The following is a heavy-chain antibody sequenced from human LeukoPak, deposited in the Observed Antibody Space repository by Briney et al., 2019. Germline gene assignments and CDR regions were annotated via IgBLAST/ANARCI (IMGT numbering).Heavy chain of an antibody. V-gene: IGHV1-2*02. CDR1: GYTFTGYY. J-gene: IGHJ4*02. Sequence: ASVKVSCKASGYTFTGYYMHWVRQAPGQGLEWMGWINPNSGGTNSAQKFQGRVTMTRDMSISTAYMELSRLRSDDTAVYYCARDHPIVGATSLDYWGQGTLVTVSS. CDR3: ARDHPIVGATSLDY. D-gene: IGHD1-26*01. CDR2: INPNSGGT.